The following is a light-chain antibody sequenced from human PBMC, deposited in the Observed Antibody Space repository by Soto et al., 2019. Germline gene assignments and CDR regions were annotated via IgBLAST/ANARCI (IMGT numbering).Light chain of an antibody. CDR1: QSVSNNY. CDR3: QQYGSSGT. J-gene: IGKJ1*01. Sequence: EIVLAQSPGTLSLSPGERATLSRRSSQSVSNNYLAWYQQQPGQAPRLLIYGASHRATGIPDRFSGSGSGTDFTLTISRLEPEDFAVYYCQQYGSSGTFGQGTKVDIK. CDR2: GAS. V-gene: IGKV3-20*01.